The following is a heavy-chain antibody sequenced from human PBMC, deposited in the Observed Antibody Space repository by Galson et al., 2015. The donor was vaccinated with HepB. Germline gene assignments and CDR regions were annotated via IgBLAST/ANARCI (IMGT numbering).Heavy chain of an antibody. D-gene: IGHD2-2*01. CDR2: ISAYNGNT. V-gene: IGHV1-18*01. CDR3: ARDGPWYQPLLSSVFDY. J-gene: IGHJ4*02. Sequence: SAKVSCKASGYTFTSYGISWVRQAPGQGLEWMGWISAYNGNTNYAQKLQGRVTMTTDTSTSTAYMELRSLRSDDTAVYYCARDGPWYQPLLSSVFDYWAREPWSPSPQ. CDR1: GYTFTSYG.